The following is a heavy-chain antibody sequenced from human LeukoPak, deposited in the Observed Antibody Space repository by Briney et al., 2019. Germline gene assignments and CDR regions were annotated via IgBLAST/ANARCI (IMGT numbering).Heavy chain of an antibody. D-gene: IGHD3-10*01. V-gene: IGHV3-74*01. CDR1: GFAFSNYW. Sequence: GGSLRLSCTASGFAFSNYWIHWVRQGPGKGLVWVSQISGDGSSTNYADSVTGRFTVSRDNAKNTVYLQMTSLRVEDTAVYYCARDPHYGAGYYYYYYMDVWSKGTTVTVSS. J-gene: IGHJ6*03. CDR2: ISGDGSST. CDR3: ARDPHYGAGYYYYYYMDV.